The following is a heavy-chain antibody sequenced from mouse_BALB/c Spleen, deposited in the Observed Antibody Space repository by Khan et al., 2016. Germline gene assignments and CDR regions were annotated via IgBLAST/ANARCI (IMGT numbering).Heavy chain of an antibody. CDR1: GYSITSGYG. CDR2: ISYSGST. CDR3: ARTARIKY. D-gene: IGHD1-2*01. J-gene: IGHJ2*01. V-gene: IGHV3-2*02. Sequence: EVELVESGPGLVKPSQSLSLTCTVTGYSITSGYGWNWIRQFPGNKLEWMGYISYSGSTNYNPSLKSRISITRDTSKNQFFLQLNSVTTEDTATYYCARTARIKYWGQGTTVTVSS.